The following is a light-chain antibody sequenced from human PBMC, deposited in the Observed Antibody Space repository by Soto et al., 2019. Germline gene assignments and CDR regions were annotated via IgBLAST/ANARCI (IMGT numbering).Light chain of an antibody. CDR3: QQSYSSPGT. Sequence: GDRVTITCRASQSISRYLNWYQLKPGKAPKLLIYAASSLQSGVPSRFTGSGSGTDFTLTISSLQPEDIATYYCQQSYSSPGTFGRGTKVEIK. J-gene: IGKJ1*01. CDR2: AAS. V-gene: IGKV1-39*01. CDR1: QSISRY.